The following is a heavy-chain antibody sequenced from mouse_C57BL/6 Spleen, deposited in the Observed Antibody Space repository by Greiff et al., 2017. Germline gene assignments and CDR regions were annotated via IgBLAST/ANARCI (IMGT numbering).Heavy chain of an antibody. CDR3: ARYGKRYFDY. D-gene: IGHD2-1*01. V-gene: IGHV1-26*01. CDR2: INPNNGGT. Sequence: VQLQQSGPELVKPGASVKISCKASGYTFTDYYMNWVKQSHGKSLEWIGDINPNNGGTSYNQKFKGKATLTVDKSSSTAYMELRSLTSEDSAVYYCARYGKRYFDYWGQGTTLTVSS. CDR1: GYTFTDYY. J-gene: IGHJ2*01.